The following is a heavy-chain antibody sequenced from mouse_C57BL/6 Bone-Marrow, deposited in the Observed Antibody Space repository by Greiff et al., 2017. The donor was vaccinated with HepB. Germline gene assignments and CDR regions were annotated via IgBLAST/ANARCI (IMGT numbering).Heavy chain of an antibody. CDR1: GFNIKDDY. V-gene: IGHV14-4*01. Sequence: EVQLQESGAELVRPGASVKLSCTASGFNIKDDYLHWVKQRPEQGLEWIGWIDPENGDTEYASKFQGKATITADTSSNTAYLQLSSLTSEDTAVYYCTTANLLLRNWGQGTTLTVSS. J-gene: IGHJ2*01. CDR3: TTANLLLRN. D-gene: IGHD1-1*01. CDR2: IDPENGDT.